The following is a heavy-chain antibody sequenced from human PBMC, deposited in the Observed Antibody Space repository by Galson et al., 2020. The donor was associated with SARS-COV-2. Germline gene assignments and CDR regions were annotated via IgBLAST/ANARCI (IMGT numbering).Heavy chain of an antibody. D-gene: IGHD3-22*01. J-gene: IGHJ4*02. Sequence: GGSLRLSCAASGFTFSSYVMHWVRQAPGKGLEWVTIVCSDGNNKYYADSVKGRFTISKDNSKNTVYLQMNSLRVEGTAVYYCVRNYDSSVGTLDYWGQGTLGTVSS. CDR1: GFTFSSYV. V-gene: IGHV3-33*01. CDR3: VRNYDSSVGTLDY. CDR2: VCSDGNNK.